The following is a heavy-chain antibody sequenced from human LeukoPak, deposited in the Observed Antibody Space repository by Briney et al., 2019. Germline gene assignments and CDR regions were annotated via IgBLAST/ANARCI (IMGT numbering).Heavy chain of an antibody. J-gene: IGHJ4*02. Sequence: PSETLSLTCAISGASISSSNWWSWVRPPPGKGLEWIGEIYHSGSTNYNPSLKSRVTISVDKSMNQFSLKLNSVTAADTAVYYCARESTVTHLFDSWGQGTLVTVSS. D-gene: IGHD4-17*01. CDR1: GASISSSNW. CDR2: IYHSGST. CDR3: ARESTVTHLFDS. V-gene: IGHV4-4*02.